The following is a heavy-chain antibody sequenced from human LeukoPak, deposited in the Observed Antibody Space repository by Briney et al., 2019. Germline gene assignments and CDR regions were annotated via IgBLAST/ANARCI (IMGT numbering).Heavy chain of an antibody. CDR3: ARVRIAARPFYDY. Sequence: GGSLRLSCAASGFTFSSYSMNWVRQAPGKGLEWVSSIGSSSSYIYYADSVKGRFTISRDNAKNSLYLQMNSLRAEDTAVYYCARVRIAARPFYDYWGQGTLVTVSS. CDR2: IGSSSSYI. V-gene: IGHV3-21*01. J-gene: IGHJ4*02. CDR1: GFTFSSYS. D-gene: IGHD6-6*01.